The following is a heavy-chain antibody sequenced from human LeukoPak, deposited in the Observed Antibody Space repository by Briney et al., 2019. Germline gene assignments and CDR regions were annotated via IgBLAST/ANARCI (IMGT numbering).Heavy chain of an antibody. J-gene: IGHJ4*02. CDR2: IYSNEAT. CDR3: ARHVSGIYGSRGDFDY. CDR1: GGSISNLY. V-gene: IGHV4-59*08. D-gene: IGHD3-10*01. Sequence: PSETLSLTFSVSGGSISNLYLSWIRQPPGKRPEGIGYIYSNEATNYNPSLKTTVTMSVDTSKNQFSLKLNSVTAADTAVYYCARHVSGIYGSRGDFDYWGQGTLVTVSS.